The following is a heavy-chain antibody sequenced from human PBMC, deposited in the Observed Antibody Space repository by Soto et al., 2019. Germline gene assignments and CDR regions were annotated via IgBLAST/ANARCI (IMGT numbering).Heavy chain of an antibody. CDR1: GGSFSGYY. CDR2: INHSGST. J-gene: IGHJ4*02. CDR3: ARGLRTYYEFWSGYYPQYYFDY. D-gene: IGHD3-3*01. V-gene: IGHV4-34*01. Sequence: PSETLSLTCAVYGGSFSGYYWSWIRQPPGKGLEWIGEINHSGSTNYNPSLKSRVTISVDTSKNQFSLKLSSVTAADTAVYYCARGLRTYYEFWSGYYPQYYFDYWGQGTLVTVSS.